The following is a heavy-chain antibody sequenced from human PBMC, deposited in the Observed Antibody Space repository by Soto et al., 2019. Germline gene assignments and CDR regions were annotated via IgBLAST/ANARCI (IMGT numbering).Heavy chain of an antibody. CDR2: ISSSSSYI. D-gene: IGHD6-13*01. Sequence: GGSLRLSCEDSGFTFSSYSMNWVRQAPGKGLEWVSSISSSSSYIYYADSVKDRCTISRDNANNSLYLQMNSLRAEDTAVYYCARDSIRIAAFPFDYLGQGTLVTVSS. V-gene: IGHV3-21*01. CDR3: ARDSIRIAAFPFDY. J-gene: IGHJ4*02. CDR1: GFTFSSYS.